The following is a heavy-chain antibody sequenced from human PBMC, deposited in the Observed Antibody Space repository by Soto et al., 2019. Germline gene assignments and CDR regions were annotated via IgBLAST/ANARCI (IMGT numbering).Heavy chain of an antibody. CDR1: GFIFSNNG. J-gene: IGHJ6*02. Sequence: QVQLVESGGGEVQPGTSLRLSCIASGFIFSNNGMHWVRQAPGKGLEGVALVSHDGRKTFYADSVKGRLTIYRDNSKNTVYLHMNNLSPEDTAVYRCARDLRQGASGATVYGMDVWGQGTTVTVSS. CDR2: VSHDGRKT. D-gene: IGHD7-27*01. V-gene: IGHV3-30*03. CDR3: ARDLRQGASGATVYGMDV.